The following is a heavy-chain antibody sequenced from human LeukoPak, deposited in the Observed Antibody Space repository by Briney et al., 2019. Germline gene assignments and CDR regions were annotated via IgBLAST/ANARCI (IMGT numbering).Heavy chain of an antibody. Sequence: GGSPRLSCVASGFTFSSYGMHWVRQAPGKGLEWVAVISYDGSNKFYADSVKGRFTISRDNSKNTLYLQMNSLRAEDTAVYYCAKILPDTVTADYWGQGTLVTVSS. CDR2: ISYDGSNK. V-gene: IGHV3-30*18. J-gene: IGHJ4*02. CDR3: AKILPDTVTADY. D-gene: IGHD4-11*01. CDR1: GFTFSSYG.